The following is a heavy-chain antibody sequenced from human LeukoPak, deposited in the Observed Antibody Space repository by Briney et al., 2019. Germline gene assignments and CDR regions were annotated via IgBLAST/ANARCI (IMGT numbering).Heavy chain of an antibody. CDR1: GDTFTVYY. CDR2: INPSSGGT. V-gene: IGHV1-2*02. CDR3: ARDRIQLWLVGFYFDY. J-gene: IGHJ4*02. D-gene: IGHD5-18*01. Sequence: GASVKVSCTASGDTFTVYYMHWVRQAPGQGLEWMGWINPSSGGTNYAQKFQGRVTMTRDKSISTAYMELSRLRSDDTAVYYCARDRIQLWLVGFYFDYSGQGTLFTVSS.